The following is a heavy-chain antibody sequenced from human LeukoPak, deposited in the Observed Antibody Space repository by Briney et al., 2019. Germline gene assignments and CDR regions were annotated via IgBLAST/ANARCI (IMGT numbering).Heavy chain of an antibody. CDR2: ISTSSSYI. Sequence: PGGSLRLSCATSGFTLSSYSMNWVRQAPGKGLEWVTFISTSSSYIYYADSVKGRFTISRDNAKNSLYLQMNSLRAEDTAVYYCAELGMIGGVWGKGTTVTISS. J-gene: IGHJ6*04. CDR3: AELGMIGGV. CDR1: GFTLSSYS. V-gene: IGHV3-21*01. D-gene: IGHD3-10*02.